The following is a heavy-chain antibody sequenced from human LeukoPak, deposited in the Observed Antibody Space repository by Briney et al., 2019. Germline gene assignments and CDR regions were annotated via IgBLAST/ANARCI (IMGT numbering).Heavy chain of an antibody. CDR2: INSDGSST. CDR3: ATLSYGDYDY. V-gene: IGHV3-74*01. Sequence: GGSLRLSCAASGFTFSSYWMHWVRQAPGKGLVWVSRINSDGSSTSYADSVKGRFAISRDNAKNTLYLQMSSLRAEDTAVYYCATLSYGDYDYWGQGTLVTVSS. D-gene: IGHD4-17*01. CDR1: GFTFSSYW. J-gene: IGHJ4*02.